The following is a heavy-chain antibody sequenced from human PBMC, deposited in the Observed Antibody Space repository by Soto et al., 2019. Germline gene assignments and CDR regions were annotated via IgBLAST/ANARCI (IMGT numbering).Heavy chain of an antibody. Sequence: GESLKISCKGSGYSFTSYWIGWVRQMPGKGLEWMGIIYPGDSDTRYSPSFQGQVTISADKSISTAYLQWSSLKASDTAMYYCARQLRSEYYYYGMDVWRQGPPVTVSS. J-gene: IGHJ6*02. CDR2: IYPGDSDT. CDR1: GYSFTSYW. V-gene: IGHV5-51*01. D-gene: IGHD3-16*01. CDR3: ARQLRSEYYYYGMDV.